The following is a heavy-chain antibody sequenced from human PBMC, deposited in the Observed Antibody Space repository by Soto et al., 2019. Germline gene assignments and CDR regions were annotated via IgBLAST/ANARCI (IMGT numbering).Heavy chain of an antibody. CDR2: ISGRGGTI. J-gene: IGHJ4*02. D-gene: IGHD6-13*01. V-gene: IGHV3-48*03. CDR3: AAYVLAAAATSRDY. Sequence: GGSLRLSCAASGFTFSTYEMNWVRQAPGKGLEWVSYISGRGGTIFYADSVKGRFTISRDNAKNSLYLQMDSLRAEDTAVYYCAAYVLAAAATSRDYRGQGTLVTVSS. CDR1: GFTFSTYE.